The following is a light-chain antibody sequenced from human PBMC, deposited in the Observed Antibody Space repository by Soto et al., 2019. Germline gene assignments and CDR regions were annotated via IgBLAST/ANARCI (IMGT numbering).Light chain of an antibody. V-gene: IGKV1-5*01. CDR2: DTS. J-gene: IGKJ1*01. Sequence: DIQMTHSPSTLSASVGDRVTITCRASEFISSWLAWYQQKPGKAPKLLIYDTSTLASGVSSRFSGSGSGTDFTLTISSLQPDDFATYYCQQYNTFSXTFGPGTQVDIK. CDR1: EFISSW. CDR3: QQYNTFSXT.